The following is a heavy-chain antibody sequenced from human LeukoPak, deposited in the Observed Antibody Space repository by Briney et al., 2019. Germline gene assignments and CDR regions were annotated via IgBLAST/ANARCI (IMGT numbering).Heavy chain of an antibody. V-gene: IGHV3-30*03. CDR1: GFTFSSYG. CDR3: ARGGWFGEFVWFDP. D-gene: IGHD3-10*01. CDR2: ISYDGSNK. Sequence: PGGSLRLSCAASGFTFSSYGMHWVRQAPGKGLEWVAVISYDGSNKYYADSVKGRFTISRDNAKNSLYLQMNSLRAEDTAVYYCARGGWFGEFVWFDPWGQGTLVTVSS. J-gene: IGHJ5*02.